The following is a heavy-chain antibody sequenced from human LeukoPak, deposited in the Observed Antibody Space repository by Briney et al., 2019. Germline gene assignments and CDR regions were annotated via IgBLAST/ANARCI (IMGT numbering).Heavy chain of an antibody. Sequence: ASVKVSCKASGYTFTGYYMHWVRQAPGQGLEWMGWINPNSGGTNYAQKFQGWVTMTRDTSISTAYMELSRLRSDDTAVYYCARDSWPGDYYCGMDVWGQGTTVTVSS. CDR3: ARDSWPGDYYCGMDV. CDR1: GYTFTGYY. V-gene: IGHV1-2*04. J-gene: IGHJ6*02. CDR2: INPNSGGT. D-gene: IGHD3-10*01.